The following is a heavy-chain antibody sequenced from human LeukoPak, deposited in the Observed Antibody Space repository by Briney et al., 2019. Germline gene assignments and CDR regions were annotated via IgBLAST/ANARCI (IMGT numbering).Heavy chain of an antibody. Sequence: GGSLRLSCAASRFTFNKSWMSWVRQAPGKGPEWVANIKEDGTQKYYVDSVRGRFTISRDNAENSLYLQMNSLRGEDTAIYYCAKTGNRDYWGRGTLVTVSS. CDR3: AKTGNRDY. CDR2: IKEDGTQK. J-gene: IGHJ4*02. V-gene: IGHV3-7*03. CDR1: RFTFNKSW. D-gene: IGHD7-27*01.